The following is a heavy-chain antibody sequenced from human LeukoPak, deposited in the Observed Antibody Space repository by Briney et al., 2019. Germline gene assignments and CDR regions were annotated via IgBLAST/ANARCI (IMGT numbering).Heavy chain of an antibody. V-gene: IGHV3-13*01. D-gene: IGHD3-22*01. J-gene: IGHJ4*02. CDR3: ARRAGDYSHPYDY. CDR1: GFTFRSYD. CDR2: IGTAGEI. Sequence: PGGSLRLSCAASGFTFRSYDMHWVRQATGKGLEWVSGIGTAGEIYYPGSVKGRFTISRENAKNSLYLQMNSLRAGDTAVYYCARRAGDYSHPYDYWGQGTLVTVSS.